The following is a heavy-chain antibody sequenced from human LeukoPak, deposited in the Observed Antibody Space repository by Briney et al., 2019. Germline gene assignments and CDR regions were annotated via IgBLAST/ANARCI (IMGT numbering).Heavy chain of an antibody. CDR2: VSTSGTT. J-gene: IGHJ2*01. Sequence: SETLSLTCTVSSGSISSGTYYWSWIRQPAGKRLEWIGRVSTSGTTNYNPSLKSRVTILVDTSKNQFSLKLSSVTAADTAVYYCARGCRDGYSNYWYFDLWGRGTLVTVSS. D-gene: IGHD5-24*01. CDR3: ARGCRDGYSNYWYFDL. CDR1: SGSISSGTYY. V-gene: IGHV4-61*02.